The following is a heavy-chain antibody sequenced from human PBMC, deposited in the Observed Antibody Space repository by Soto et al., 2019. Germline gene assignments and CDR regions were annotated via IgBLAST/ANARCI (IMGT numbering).Heavy chain of an antibody. CDR2: ISSTSSTI. CDR3: AREYEGVSFYYYYYMDV. Sequence: EVQLVESGGGLVQPGGSLRLSCAASGFTFSRYNMNWVRQAPGKGLEWVSYISSTSSTIYYADSVKGRFTFSRDNAKNSLYRQMNSLRAEDTAVYYCAREYEGVSFYYYYYMDVWGKGTTVTVSS. J-gene: IGHJ6*03. CDR1: GFTFSRYN. D-gene: IGHD2-8*01. V-gene: IGHV3-48*01.